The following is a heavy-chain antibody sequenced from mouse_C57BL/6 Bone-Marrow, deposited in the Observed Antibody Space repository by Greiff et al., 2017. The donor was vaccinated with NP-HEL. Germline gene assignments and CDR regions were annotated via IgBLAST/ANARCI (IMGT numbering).Heavy chain of an antibody. CDR1: GYTFTSYG. D-gene: IGHD2-3*01. V-gene: IGHV1-81*01. CDR2: IYPRSGNT. Sequence: QVQLKQSGAELARPGASVKLSCKASGYTFTSYGISWVKQRTGQGLEWIGEIYPRSGNTYYNEKFKGKATLTADKSSSTAYMELRSLTSEDSAVYYCARDIYDGYWFAYWGQGTLVTVSA. J-gene: IGHJ3*01. CDR3: ARDIYDGYWFAY.